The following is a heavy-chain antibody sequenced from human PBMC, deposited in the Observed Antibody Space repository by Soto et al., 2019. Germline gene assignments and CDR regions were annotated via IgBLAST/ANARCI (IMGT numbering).Heavy chain of an antibody. Sequence: GGSLRLSCAASGFTFSSYAMSWVRQAPGKGLEWVSAISGSGGSTYYADSVKGRFTISRDNSKDTLYLQLNSLRTEDTAIYFCAKDSVALHGQRDWIVLWGQGTLVTVSS. J-gene: IGHJ5*02. CDR3: AKDSVALHGQRDWIVL. D-gene: IGHD6-19*01. V-gene: IGHV3-23*01. CDR1: GFTFSSYA. CDR2: ISGSGGST.